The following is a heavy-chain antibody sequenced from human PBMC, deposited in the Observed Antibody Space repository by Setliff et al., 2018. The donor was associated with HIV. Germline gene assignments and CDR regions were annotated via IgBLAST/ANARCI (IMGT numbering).Heavy chain of an antibody. D-gene: IGHD1-26*01. Sequence: GGSLRLSCEASGFNFDLYGFHWVRQAPGKGLEWVAVMSTGGDIKIYADSVKGRFTISRDNSKNTLFLQMNSLRPEDTATYYCVRDPIEGYPDYFDYWGQGTLVTVSS. CDR2: MSTGGDIK. V-gene: IGHV3-30*03. CDR3: VRDPIEGYPDYFDY. CDR1: GFNFDLYG. J-gene: IGHJ4*02.